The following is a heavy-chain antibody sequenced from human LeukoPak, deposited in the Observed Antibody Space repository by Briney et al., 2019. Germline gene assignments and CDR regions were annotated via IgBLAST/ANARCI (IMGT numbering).Heavy chain of an antibody. J-gene: IGHJ5*02. CDR3: ARTTIEYSSSSGWFDP. V-gene: IGHV1-3*01. CDR1: GYTSTSYA. CDR2: INAGNGNT. Sequence: ASVKVSCKASGYTSTSYAMHWVRQAPGQRLEWMGWINAGNGNTKYSQKFQGRVTITRDTSASTAYMELSSLRSEDTAVYHCARTTIEYSSSSGWFDPWGQGTLVTVSS. D-gene: IGHD6-6*01.